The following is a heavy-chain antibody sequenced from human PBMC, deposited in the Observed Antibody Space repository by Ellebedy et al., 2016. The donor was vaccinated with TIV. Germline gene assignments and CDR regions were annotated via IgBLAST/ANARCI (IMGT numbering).Heavy chain of an antibody. J-gene: IGHJ6*02. CDR2: IIPIFGTA. D-gene: IGHD2-2*01. CDR1: GGTFSSYA. V-gene: IGHV1-69*13. Sequence: SVKVSXXASGGTFSSYAISWVRQAPGQGLEWMGGIIPIFGTANYAQKFQGRVTITADESTSTAYMELSSLRSEDTAVYYCARPNGDIVVVPAARSRYYYYGMDVWGQGTTVTVSS. CDR3: ARPNGDIVVVPAARSRYYYYGMDV.